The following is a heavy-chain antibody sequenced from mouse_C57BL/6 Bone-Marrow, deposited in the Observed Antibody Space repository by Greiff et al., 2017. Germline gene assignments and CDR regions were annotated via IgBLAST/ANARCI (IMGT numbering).Heavy chain of an antibody. V-gene: IGHV5-9-1*02. CDR3: TSLYFSNHY. D-gene: IGHD2-5*01. Sequence: SGEVLVKPGGSLKLSCAASGFTFSSYAMSWVRQTPEKRLEWVAYISSGGDYIYYADTVKGRFTISRDNARNTLYLQMSSLKSEDSAMYYCTSLYFSNHYWGQGTTLTVSS. CDR2: ISSGGDYI. J-gene: IGHJ2*01. CDR1: GFTFSSYA.